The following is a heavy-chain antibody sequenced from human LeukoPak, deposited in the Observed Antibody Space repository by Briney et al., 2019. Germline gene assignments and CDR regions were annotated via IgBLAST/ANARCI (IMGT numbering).Heavy chain of an antibody. J-gene: IGHJ4*02. CDR2: IYPGDSDT. CDR3: AKTGDWGPAFKY. D-gene: IGHD1-14*01. V-gene: IGHV5-51*01. Sequence: GASVKVSCNASGYTFTSYWIGWVRHMPGKGLEWMGIIYPGDSDTRYSPSFQGQVTISADKSISTAYLQWRSLNPSDTAMYYCAKTGDWGPAFKYWGQGTLVTVPS. CDR1: GYTFTSYW.